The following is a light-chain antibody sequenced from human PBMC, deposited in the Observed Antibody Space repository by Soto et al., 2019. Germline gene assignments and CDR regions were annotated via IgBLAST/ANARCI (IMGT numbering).Light chain of an antibody. J-gene: IGKJ4*01. CDR1: QSIKNNF. V-gene: IGKV3-20*01. CDR2: AAS. Sequence: IVLTQSPGALSLSPGEGATLSCRASQSIKNNFLAWYQQRPGQAPRLLIHAASIRASGISDRFTGTASGTDFTLTISRLEPDEFGVYYCQQYGPSLTFGGGTRVE. CDR3: QQYGPSLT.